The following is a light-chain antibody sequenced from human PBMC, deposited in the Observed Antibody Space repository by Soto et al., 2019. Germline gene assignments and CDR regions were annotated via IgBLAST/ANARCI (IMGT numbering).Light chain of an antibody. Sequence: QSALTQPASVSGSPGQSITISCTGTSSDVGGYNYVSWYQQHPGKAPKLMIYDVSNRPSGVSNRFSGSKSGNTASLTISGLHAEDEAHYYCSSYTSSSTLYVFGTGTKLTVL. J-gene: IGLJ1*01. CDR3: SSYTSSSTLYV. V-gene: IGLV2-14*01. CDR2: DVS. CDR1: SSDVGGYNY.